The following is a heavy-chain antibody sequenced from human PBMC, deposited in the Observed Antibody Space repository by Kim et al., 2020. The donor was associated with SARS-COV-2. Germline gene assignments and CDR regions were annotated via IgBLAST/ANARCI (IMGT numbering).Heavy chain of an antibody. D-gene: IGHD2-2*01. CDR2: IYSGGSGT. Sequence: GGSLRLSCAASGFTFSSYAMSWVRQAPGKGLEWVSAIYSGGSGTFYADSVKGRFTISRDNSKNTVYLQMNSLRAEDTAVYYCAKEDRSNSWGELDYWGQGTLVTVSS. CDR3: AKEDRSNSWGELDY. CDR1: GFTFSSYA. V-gene: IGHV3-23*03. J-gene: IGHJ4*02.